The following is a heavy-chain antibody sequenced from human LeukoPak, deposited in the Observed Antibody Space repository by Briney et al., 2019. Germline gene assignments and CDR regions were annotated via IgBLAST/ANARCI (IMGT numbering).Heavy chain of an antibody. CDR2: FYYSGST. V-gene: IGHV4-59*01. J-gene: IGHJ4*02. CDR3: ARGQGGNYYLNYFDY. Sequence: PSETLSLTCTVPGDSISSSYWSWIRQPPGKGLEWIGHFYYSGSTNYNPSLKSRVTISVDTSRNQFSLKLTSVTAADTAVYYCARGQGGNYYLNYFDYWGQGALVTVSS. D-gene: IGHD1-26*01. CDR1: GDSISSSY.